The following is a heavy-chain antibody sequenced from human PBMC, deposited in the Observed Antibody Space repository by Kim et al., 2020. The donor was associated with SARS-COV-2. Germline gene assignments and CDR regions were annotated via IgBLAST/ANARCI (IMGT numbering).Heavy chain of an antibody. V-gene: IGHV4-59*01. J-gene: IGHJ4*02. Sequence: SETLSLTCTVSGDSISGYYWSWIRQPPGKGLEWIAYINYRGNTNYNPSLKSRVTMSVDTSKNQFSLNLSSVTAADTAVYYCSRTMLRGLIFFDYWGQGTLVTVSS. CDR1: GDSISGYY. CDR3: SRTMLRGLIFFDY. CDR2: INYRGNT. D-gene: IGHD3-10*01.